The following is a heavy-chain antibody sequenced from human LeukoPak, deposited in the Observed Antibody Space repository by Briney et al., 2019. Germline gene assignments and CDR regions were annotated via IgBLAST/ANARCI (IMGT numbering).Heavy chain of an antibody. Sequence: KSSETLSLTCAVYGGSFSGYYWSWIRQPPGKGLEWIGEINHSGSTNYNPSLKSRVTISVDTSKNQFSLKLSSVTAADTAVYYYARAVGSGSFQTYYYYMDVWGKGTTVTISS. CDR1: GGSFSGYY. J-gene: IGHJ6*03. V-gene: IGHV4-34*01. D-gene: IGHD3-10*01. CDR3: ARAVGSGSFQTYYYYMDV. CDR2: INHSGST.